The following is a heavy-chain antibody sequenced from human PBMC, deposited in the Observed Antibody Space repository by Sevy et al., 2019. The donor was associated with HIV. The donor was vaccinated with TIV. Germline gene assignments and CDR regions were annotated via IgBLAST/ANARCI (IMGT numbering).Heavy chain of an antibody. J-gene: IGHJ4*02. CDR2: ISRASDSI. Sequence: GGSLRLSCAASGFTFRDYPMNWIRQAPGQGLEWLSYISRASDSIYYADSVMGRFTVSRDNANNSLYLQMDRLSDEDTAIYYCAREHTGSFPDFWGQGTLVTVSS. CDR1: GFTFRDYP. D-gene: IGHD1-26*01. CDR3: AREHTGSFPDF. V-gene: IGHV3-48*02.